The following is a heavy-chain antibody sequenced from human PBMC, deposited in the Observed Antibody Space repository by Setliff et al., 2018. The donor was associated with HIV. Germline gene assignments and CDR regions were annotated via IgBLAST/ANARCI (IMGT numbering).Heavy chain of an antibody. CDR2: IYHTGRT. CDR3: ASRIYYYDESRVLREGGFVP. V-gene: IGHV4-39*01. D-gene: IGHD3-22*01. CDR1: GGSIDNNKYY. Sequence: SETLSLTCSGSGGSIDNNKYYWTWIRQPPGKGLEWTGSIYHTGRTYYNRSLEGRLTISIDTSKNQFSLKLTSVTAADTAMYYCASRIYYYDESRVLREGGFVPWGQGTLVTVSS. J-gene: IGHJ5*02.